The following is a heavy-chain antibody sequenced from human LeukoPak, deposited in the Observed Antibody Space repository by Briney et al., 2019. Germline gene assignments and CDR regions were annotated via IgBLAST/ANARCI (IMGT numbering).Heavy chain of an antibody. CDR2: IRYDGSNK. CDR3: AKAGQASSGWYYFDY. CDR1: GFTFSSYG. Sequence: GGSLRLSCAASGFTFSSYGMHWVRQAPGKGLEWVAFIRYDGSNKYYADSVKGRFTISRDNSKNTLYLQMNSLRAEDTAVYYCAKAGQASSGWYYFDYWGQGTLVTVSS. J-gene: IGHJ4*02. D-gene: IGHD6-19*01. V-gene: IGHV3-30*02.